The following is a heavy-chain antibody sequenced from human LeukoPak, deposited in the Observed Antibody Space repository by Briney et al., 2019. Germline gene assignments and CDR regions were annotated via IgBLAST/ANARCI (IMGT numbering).Heavy chain of an antibody. J-gene: IGHJ4*02. CDR3: ARVSIAVAPQFDY. D-gene: IGHD6-19*01. Sequence: ASVKVSCKVSGYTFTDYYMHWVQQAPGKGLEWMGLVDPEDGETIYAEKFQGRVTITADTSTDTAYMELSSLRSEDTAVYYCARVSIAVAPQFDYWGQGTLVTVSS. CDR1: GYTFTDYY. V-gene: IGHV1-69-2*01. CDR2: VDPEDGET.